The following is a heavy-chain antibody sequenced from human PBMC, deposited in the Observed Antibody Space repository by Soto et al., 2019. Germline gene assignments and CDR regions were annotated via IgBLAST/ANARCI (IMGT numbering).Heavy chain of an antibody. CDR1: RYTXTSYY. CDR2: INPSCGRT. D-gene: IGHD1-26*01. Sequence: SXKVSLKASRYTXTSYYIHLLRQAPGQGLEWIGIINPSCGRTSYAQKFQVIFTITSYTSTITVYIELSSLRSEYTSVYYFASDIVSTRFDYWGQGTLGTVSS. V-gene: IGHV1-46*03. J-gene: IGHJ4*02. CDR3: ASDIVSTRFDY.